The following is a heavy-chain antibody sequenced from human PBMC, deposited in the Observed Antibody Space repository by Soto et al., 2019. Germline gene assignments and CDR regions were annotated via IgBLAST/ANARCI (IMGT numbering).Heavy chain of an antibody. Sequence: QVQLVQSGAEVKKPGASLRVSCKASGFSFTNFGINWVRQASGQGLEWVGWIDPNTGATVFVQKFQGRASMSTNTSTSTAYMEVSGLRVDDTAVYYCARGRGGAAEGGLDQWGQGTVVIVST. D-gene: IGHD6-13*01. CDR2: IDPNTGAT. V-gene: IGHV1-8*01. CDR1: GFSFTNFG. CDR3: ARGRGGAAEGGLDQ. J-gene: IGHJ4*02.